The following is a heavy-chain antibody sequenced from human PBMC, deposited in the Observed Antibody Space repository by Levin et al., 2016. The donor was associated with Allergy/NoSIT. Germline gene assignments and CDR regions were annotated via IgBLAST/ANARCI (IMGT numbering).Heavy chain of an antibody. Sequence: GESLKISCAASGFTFSSYSMNWVRQAPGKGLEWVSSISSSSSYIYYADSVKGRFTISRDNAKNSLYLQMNSLRAEDTAVYYCARDIIDSGSYPYWGQGTLVTVSS. CDR1: GFTFSSYS. CDR2: ISSSSSYI. D-gene: IGHD3-10*01. V-gene: IGHV3-21*01. CDR3: ARDIIDSGSYPY. J-gene: IGHJ4*02.